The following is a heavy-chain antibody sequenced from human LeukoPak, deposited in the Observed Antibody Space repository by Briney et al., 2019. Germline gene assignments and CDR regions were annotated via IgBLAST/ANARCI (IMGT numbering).Heavy chain of an antibody. J-gene: IGHJ4*02. CDR1: GFTFINYA. Sequence: GGSLRLSCAASGFTFINYAMSWVRQAPGKGLEWVSGITGRGGGTKYADFVRGRFTISRDNAKNSLYLQMNSLRAEDTALYYCARATHYYESSGYDYWGQGTLVTVSS. V-gene: IGHV3-20*04. CDR3: ARATHYYESSGYDY. CDR2: ITGRGGGT. D-gene: IGHD3-22*01.